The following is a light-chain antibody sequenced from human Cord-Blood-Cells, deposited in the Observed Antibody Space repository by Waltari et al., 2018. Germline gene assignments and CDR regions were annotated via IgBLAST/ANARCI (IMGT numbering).Light chain of an antibody. Sequence: SPRQSSGYADFYWDLQKPGQSPPRLIYLGSNRGPGVPQRFSGSGSGTDFTLKISGVYAVDVWVYNSMKALKTPYSFGQGTKLEIK. V-gene: IGKV2-28*01. CDR2: LGS. J-gene: IGKJ2*03. CDR1: SPRQSSGYAD. CDR3: MKALKTPYS.